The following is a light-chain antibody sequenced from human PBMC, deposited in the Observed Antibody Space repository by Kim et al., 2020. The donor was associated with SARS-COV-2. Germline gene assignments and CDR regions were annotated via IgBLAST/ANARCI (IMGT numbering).Light chain of an antibody. CDR3: QTWGTGLWV. Sequence: QLVLTQSPSASASLGASVKLTCTLSSGHSSYGIAWHQQQPEKGPRYLMKLNSDGSHSKGDGIPDRFSGSSSGAERYLTISSLQSEDEADYYCQTWGTGLWVFGGGTQLTVL. V-gene: IGLV4-69*01. CDR2: LNSDGSH. J-gene: IGLJ3*02. CDR1: SGHSSYG.